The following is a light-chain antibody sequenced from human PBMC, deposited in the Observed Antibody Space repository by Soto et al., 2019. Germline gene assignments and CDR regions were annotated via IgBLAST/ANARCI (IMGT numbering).Light chain of an antibody. Sequence: DIQMTQSPSSLSASVGDRVTITCRASQSISSYLNWYQQKPGKAPKLLIYAASSLQSGVPSRFSGSGSGTEFTLTISSLQPDDFATYYCQHYKMYSPWKFGQGTKV. CDR3: QHYKMYSPWK. J-gene: IGKJ1*01. V-gene: IGKV1-39*01. CDR1: QSISSY. CDR2: AAS.